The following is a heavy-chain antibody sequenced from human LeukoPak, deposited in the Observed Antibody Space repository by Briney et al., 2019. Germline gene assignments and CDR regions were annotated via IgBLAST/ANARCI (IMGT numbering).Heavy chain of an antibody. Sequence: SETLSLTCTVSGGSISTYYWNWIRQPPGKGLEWIGYIYYSGSTNYNPSLKSRVTISVDTSKNQFSLKLSSVTAADTAVFYCARESRARFGEFNYFDYWGQGTLVTVSS. D-gene: IGHD3-10*01. J-gene: IGHJ4*02. V-gene: IGHV4-59*01. CDR1: GGSISTYY. CDR2: IYYSGST. CDR3: ARESRARFGEFNYFDY.